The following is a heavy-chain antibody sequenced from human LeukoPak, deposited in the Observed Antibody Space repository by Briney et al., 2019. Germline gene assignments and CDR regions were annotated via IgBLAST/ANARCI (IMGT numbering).Heavy chain of an antibody. CDR2: IKEDGSEK. D-gene: IGHD3-3*01. CDR3: ARDPELRFLEEGAFDI. CDR1: GFTFSTYR. Sequence: GGSLRLSCAASGFTFSTYRMSWVRQAPGKGLEWVASIKEDGSEKNYMDFVKGRFTISRDNAKNSLYLQMNSLTGEDTAVYYCARDPELRFLEEGAFDIWGQGTMVTVSS. V-gene: IGHV3-7*01. J-gene: IGHJ3*02.